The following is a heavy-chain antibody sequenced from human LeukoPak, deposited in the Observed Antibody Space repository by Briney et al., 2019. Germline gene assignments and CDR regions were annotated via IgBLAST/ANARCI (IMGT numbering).Heavy chain of an antibody. J-gene: IGHJ5*02. V-gene: IGHV4-59*01. Sequence: KPSETLSLTCTVSGGSISSYYWSWIRQPPGKGLEWIGYIYYSGSTNYNPSLKSRVTISVDTSKNQFSLKLSSVTAADTAVYYCARSNSSGWYPDWFDPWGQGTLVTVSS. CDR3: ARSNSSGWYPDWFDP. D-gene: IGHD6-19*01. CDR1: GGSISSYY. CDR2: IYYSGST.